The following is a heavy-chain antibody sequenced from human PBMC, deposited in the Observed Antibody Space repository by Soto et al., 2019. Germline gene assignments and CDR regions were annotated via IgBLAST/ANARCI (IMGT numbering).Heavy chain of an antibody. Sequence: QITLNESGPTVVKPTETLTLTCTFSGFSLTTSGVGVGWVRQSPGKAPEWLAFIYWDDDNRYSTSLKSRLTITKDTPKNQVVLTMASVDPADTATYSCAHRVLRAVFGLVTTTAIYFDFWGQGTPVVVSS. D-gene: IGHD3-3*01. CDR3: AHRVLRAVFGLVTTTAIYFDF. CDR1: GFSLTTSGVG. J-gene: IGHJ4*02. CDR2: IYWDDDN. V-gene: IGHV2-5*02.